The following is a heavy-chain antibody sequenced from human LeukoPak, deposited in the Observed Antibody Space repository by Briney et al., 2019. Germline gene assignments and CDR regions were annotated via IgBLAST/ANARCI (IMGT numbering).Heavy chain of an antibody. D-gene: IGHD3-3*01. CDR2: IRYDGSNK. CDR1: GFTFSSYG. J-gene: IGHJ4*02. Sequence: GGSLRLSCAASGFTFSSYGMHWVRQAPGKGLEWVAFIRYDGSNKYYADSVKGRFTISRDNSKNTLYLQMNSLRAEDTAVYYCAKAYLLRFLEWLSPFDYWGQGTLVTVSS. V-gene: IGHV3-30*02. CDR3: AKAYLLRFLEWLSPFDY.